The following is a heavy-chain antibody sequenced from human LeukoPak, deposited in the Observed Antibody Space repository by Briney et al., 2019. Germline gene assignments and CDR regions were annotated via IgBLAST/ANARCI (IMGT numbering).Heavy chain of an antibody. Sequence: SVKVSCQGSGGNFSRYSISWVRQAPGQGPEWMGRIIPILGIANYAQKFQGRVTITADESTSTAYMELSSLRSEDTAVYYCAMTGFAGYFDYWGQGTLVTVSS. CDR3: AMTGFAGYFDY. D-gene: IGHD3-10*01. CDR1: GGNFSRYS. V-gene: IGHV1-69*02. CDR2: IIPILGIA. J-gene: IGHJ4*02.